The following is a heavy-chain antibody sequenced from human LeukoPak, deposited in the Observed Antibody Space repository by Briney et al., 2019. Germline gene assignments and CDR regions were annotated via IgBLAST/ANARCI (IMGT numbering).Heavy chain of an antibody. D-gene: IGHD5-24*01. CDR1: GFTFSSSW. CDR2: IKQDGSEK. V-gene: IGHV3-7*01. Sequence: GGSLRLFCAVSGFTFSSSWMRWARQASGKGLEWVANIKQDGSEKYYVDSVKGRFTISRDNAKNSLYLQMNSLRAEDTAVYYCARVGYRYYYYGMDVWGQGTTVTVSS. CDR3: ARVGYRYYYYGMDV. J-gene: IGHJ6*02.